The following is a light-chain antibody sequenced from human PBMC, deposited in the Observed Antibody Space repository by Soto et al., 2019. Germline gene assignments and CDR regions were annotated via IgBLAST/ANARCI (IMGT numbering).Light chain of an antibody. Sequence: DIQMTQSPSSLSASVGDRVTITCRASQSIRNYLDWYQQRPGKAPKLLIYSASSLESGVPSRFSGSASGTDFTLTISSLQPEDFATYYCQQSYSTPLTFGGGTKVDIK. CDR3: QQSYSTPLT. CDR1: QSIRNY. CDR2: SAS. J-gene: IGKJ4*01. V-gene: IGKV1-39*01.